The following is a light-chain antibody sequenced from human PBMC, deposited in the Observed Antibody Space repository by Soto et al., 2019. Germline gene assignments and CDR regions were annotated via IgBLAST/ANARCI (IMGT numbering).Light chain of an antibody. V-gene: IGLV2-14*01. CDR1: SSDVGRYNY. J-gene: IGLJ1*01. CDR2: EVS. CDR3: SSYAPGSTLV. Sequence: QSVLAQPASVSGSPGQSITISCTGTSSDVGRYNYVAWYQQHPGKAPKVLIFEVSNRPSGVSSRFSGSKSGNKASLNISGLQSEDEADYYCSSYAPGSTLVFGTGTKLPVL.